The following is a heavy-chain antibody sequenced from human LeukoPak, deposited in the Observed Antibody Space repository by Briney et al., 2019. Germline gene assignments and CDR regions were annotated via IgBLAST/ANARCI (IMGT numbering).Heavy chain of an antibody. D-gene: IGHD3-10*01. CDR1: GGSIRNKY. J-gene: IGHJ5*02. Sequence: SETLSLTCTVSGGSIRNKYWSWIRQPPGKGLEWIGCIYYTGSSTYYNPSLKSRVSISVDTSKNQFSLRLNSVTAADTAVYYCARPQWQDTMGPWFDPWGQGTLVTVSS. CDR3: ARPQWQDTMGPWFDP. CDR2: IYYTGSST. V-gene: IGHV4-59*01.